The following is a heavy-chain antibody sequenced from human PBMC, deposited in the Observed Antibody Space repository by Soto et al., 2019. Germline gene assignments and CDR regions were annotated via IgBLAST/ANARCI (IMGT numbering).Heavy chain of an antibody. D-gene: IGHD3-22*01. CDR3: ARGSGYYCARGPSYSDSYFDH. J-gene: IGHJ4*02. Sequence: ASVKVSCKASGYTFTSYAMHWVRQAPGQRLEWLGWINAGNGNTKYSQKFQGRVTITRDTSASTAYMELSSLRSEDTAVYYCARGSGYYCARGPSYSDSYFDHWGQGTLVTVS. V-gene: IGHV1-3*01. CDR2: INAGNGNT. CDR1: GYTFTSYA.